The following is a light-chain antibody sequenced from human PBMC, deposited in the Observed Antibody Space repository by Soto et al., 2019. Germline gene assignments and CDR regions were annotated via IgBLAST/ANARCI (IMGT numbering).Light chain of an antibody. CDR1: QGVLIDLNHKDY. CDR3: QQYYDTPRT. CDR2: WAS. V-gene: IGKV4-1*01. Sequence: NVITQASDPLAVAFGEGATINCKVSQGVLIDLNHKDYLALYQQKPGQPPKLLIYWASTRESGVPDRFSGSGSGTDFTLTISSLQAEDVAVYYCQQYYDTPRTFGQGTKVEI. J-gene: IGKJ1*01.